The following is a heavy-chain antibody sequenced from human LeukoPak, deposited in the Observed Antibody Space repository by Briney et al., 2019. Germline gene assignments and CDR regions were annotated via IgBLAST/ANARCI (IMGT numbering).Heavy chain of an antibody. CDR2: ISGSGANT. CDR1: GFTFSSYA. D-gene: IGHD6-13*01. Sequence: TGGSLRLSCAASGFTFSSYAMNWVRQAPGKGLEWVSTISGSGANTYNADSVKGRFTISRDNSKNTLYLQMNSLRAEDTAVYYCARITDIAAAGRAFDYWGQGTLVTVSS. CDR3: ARITDIAAAGRAFDY. V-gene: IGHV3-23*01. J-gene: IGHJ4*02.